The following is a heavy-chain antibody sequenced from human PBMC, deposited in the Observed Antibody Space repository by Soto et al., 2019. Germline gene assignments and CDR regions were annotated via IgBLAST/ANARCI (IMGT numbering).Heavy chain of an antibody. CDR3: ARDLEDTAMVGLGY. D-gene: IGHD5-18*01. CDR2: IYYSGST. CDR1: GGSISSGGYY. J-gene: IGHJ4*02. V-gene: IGHV4-31*03. Sequence: LSLTCTVSGGSISSGGYYWSWIRQHPGKGLEWIGYIYYSGSTYYNPSLKSRVTISVDTSKNQFSLKLSSVTAADTAVYYCARDLEDTAMVGLGYWGEGTRVTVAS.